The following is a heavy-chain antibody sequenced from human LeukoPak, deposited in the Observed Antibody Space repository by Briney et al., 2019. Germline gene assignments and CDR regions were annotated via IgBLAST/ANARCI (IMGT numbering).Heavy chain of an antibody. J-gene: IGHJ5*02. D-gene: IGHD3-3*01. CDR1: GYTFTSYD. CDR3: ATLQDTFFWSGYCSFRYWFDP. CDR2: MNPTSGNT. V-gene: IGHV1-8*03. Sequence: ASVKVSCKASGYTFTSYDINWVRQATGQGLEWMGWMNPTSGNTGYAQKFQGRVTITRNTSISTAYMELTSLRSDDTAVYYCATLQDTFFWSGYCSFRYWFDPWGQGTLVTVSS.